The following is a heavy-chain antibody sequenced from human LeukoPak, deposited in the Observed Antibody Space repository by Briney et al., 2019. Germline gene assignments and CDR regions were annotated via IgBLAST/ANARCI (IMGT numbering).Heavy chain of an antibody. V-gene: IGHV4-39*01. J-gene: IGHJ4*02. Sequence: SETLSLTCTVSGGSISSSSYYWGWIRQPPGKGLEWIGSIYYSGSTYYNPSLKSRVTISVDTSKNQFSLKLSSVTAADTAVCYCARLHRSLSIRMVRVYYFDYWGQGTLVTVSS. CDR2: IYYSGST. D-gene: IGHD3-10*01. CDR1: GGSISSSSYY. CDR3: ARLHRSLSIRMVRVYYFDY.